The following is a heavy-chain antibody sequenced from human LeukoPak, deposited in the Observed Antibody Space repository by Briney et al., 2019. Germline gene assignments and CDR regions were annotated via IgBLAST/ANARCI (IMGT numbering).Heavy chain of an antibody. CDR1: GFTVSSNY. J-gene: IGHJ3*02. V-gene: IGHV3-66*01. D-gene: IGHD3-3*02. CDR3: ARVISRDAFDI. CDR2: IYSGGST. Sequence: PGGSLRLSCAASGFTVSSNYMSWVRQAPGKGLEWVSVIYSGGSTYYADSVKGRFTISRDNSKNTLYLQMNSLRAEDTAVYYCARVISRDAFDIWGQGTMVTVSS.